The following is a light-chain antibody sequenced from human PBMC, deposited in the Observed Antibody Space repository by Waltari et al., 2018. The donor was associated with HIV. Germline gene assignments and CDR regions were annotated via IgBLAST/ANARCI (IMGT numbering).Light chain of an antibody. CDR2: GAS. J-gene: IGKJ5*01. CDR1: QNVSSN. Sequence: EIVMMQSPATLSVSPGERATLSDRPSQNVSSNLAWYQQKVGQAPRLLMFGASTGATGIPTRFSGSGSGTEFTLTISSLQSEDFAVYYCQQYKKWPLTFGQGTRLEIK. CDR3: QQYKKWPLT. V-gene: IGKV3D-15*01.